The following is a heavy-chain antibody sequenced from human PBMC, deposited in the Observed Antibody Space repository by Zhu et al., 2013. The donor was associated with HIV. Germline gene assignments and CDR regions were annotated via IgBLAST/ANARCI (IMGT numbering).Heavy chain of an antibody. CDR2: IIPIFGTA. CDR3: ARARISDDSSGYYSWFDP. CDR1: GGTFSSYA. Sequence: QVQLVQSGAEVKKPGSSVKVSCKASGGTFSSYAISWVRQAPGQGLEWMGGIIPIFGTANYAQKFQGRVTITADKSTSTAYMELSSLRSEDTAVYYCARARISDDSSGYYSWFDPWGQGTLVTVSS. V-gene: IGHV1-69*06. D-gene: IGHD3-22*01. J-gene: IGHJ5*02.